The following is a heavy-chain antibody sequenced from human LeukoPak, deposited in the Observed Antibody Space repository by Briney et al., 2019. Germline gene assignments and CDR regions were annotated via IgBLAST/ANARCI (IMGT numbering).Heavy chain of an antibody. CDR2: INHSGST. CDR3: ARRGGQQLLSYY. CDR1: GGSLSDYY. V-gene: IGHV4-34*01. D-gene: IGHD6-13*01. Sequence: SETLSLTCAVYGGSLSDYYWSWIRQPPGKGLEWVGEINHSGSTNYNPSLKSRVTISVDTSKNQFSLKLSSVTAADTAVYYCARRGGQQLLSYYWGQGTLVTVSS. J-gene: IGHJ4*02.